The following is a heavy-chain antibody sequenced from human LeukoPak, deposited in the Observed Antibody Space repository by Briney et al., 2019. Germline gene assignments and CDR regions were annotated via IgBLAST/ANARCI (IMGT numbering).Heavy chain of an antibody. CDR1: GASVSSGGYF. Sequence: SQTLSLTCTVSGASVSSGGYFWSWIRQRPGTGLEWIGYISHSGSTYYNPSLRSRVTISMDTSKNQFSLSLSSVTAADTAVYYCARDRATAASGSYYFAYWGQGTQVTVSS. CDR3: ARDRATAASGSYYFAY. D-gene: IGHD6-13*01. V-gene: IGHV4-31*03. J-gene: IGHJ4*02. CDR2: ISHSGST.